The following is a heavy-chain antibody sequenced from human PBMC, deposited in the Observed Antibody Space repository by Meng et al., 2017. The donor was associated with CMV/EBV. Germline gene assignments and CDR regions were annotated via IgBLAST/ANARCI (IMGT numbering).Heavy chain of an antibody. J-gene: IGHJ5*02. Sequence: SETLSLTCTVSGYSISSGYYWGWIRQPPGKGLEWIGSIYHSGSTYYNPSLKSRVTISVDTSKNQFSLKLSSVTAADTAVYYCARAFYDFSSGYSSFDPWGQGTLVTVSS. CDR1: GYSISSGYY. V-gene: IGHV4-38-2*02. D-gene: IGHD3-3*01. CDR3: ARAFYDFSSGYSSFDP. CDR2: IYHSGST.